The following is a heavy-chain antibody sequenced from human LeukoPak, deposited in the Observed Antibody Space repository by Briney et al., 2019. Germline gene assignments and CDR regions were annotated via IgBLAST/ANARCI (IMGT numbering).Heavy chain of an antibody. CDR1: GGSFSGYY. CDR2: INHSGST. J-gene: IGHJ3*02. CDR3: ARASRIAARPGRWAFDI. Sequence: SETLSLTCAVYGGSFSGYYWSWIRQPPGKGLEWIGEINHSGSTNYNPSLKSRVTISVDTSKNQSSLKLSSVTAADTAVYYCARASRIAARPGRWAFDIWGQGTMVTVSS. D-gene: IGHD6-6*01. V-gene: IGHV4-34*01.